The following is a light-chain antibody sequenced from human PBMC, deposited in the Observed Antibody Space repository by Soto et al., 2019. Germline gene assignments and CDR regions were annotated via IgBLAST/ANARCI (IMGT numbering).Light chain of an antibody. CDR2: GVT. V-gene: IGLV2-23*02. Sequence: QSVLTQPASVSGSPGQSITISCTGTSSDVGSYNLVSWYQQHPGKAPKFMIYGVTKRPSGVSNRFSGSKSGNTASLTISGLQAEDEADYYFCSNASSTTYVFGPATKVLVL. CDR3: CSNASSTTYV. CDR1: SSDVGSYNL. J-gene: IGLJ1*01.